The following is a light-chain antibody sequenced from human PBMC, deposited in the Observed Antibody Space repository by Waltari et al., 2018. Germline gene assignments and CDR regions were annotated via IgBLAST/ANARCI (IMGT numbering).Light chain of an antibody. CDR2: EVS. CDR3: MQGIEYPWT. Sequence: DIVMTQTPLSLRVTLGEPASISCRSSQSLLDSEDGNTYLDWYLQKPGQSPQLLIYEVSNRASGVPDRFSGSGSDTDFTLKISRVEAEDVGVYYCMQGIEYPWTFGQGTKVEIK. J-gene: IGKJ1*01. CDR1: QSLLDSEDGNTY. V-gene: IGKV2-40*01.